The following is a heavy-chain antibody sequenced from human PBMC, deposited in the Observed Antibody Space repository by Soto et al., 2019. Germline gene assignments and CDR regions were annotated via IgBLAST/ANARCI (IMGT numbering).Heavy chain of an antibody. CDR2: IYYSGST. Sequence: QVQLQESGPGLVKPSQTLSLTCTVSGGSISSGGYYWSWIRQHPGKGLEWIGYIYYSGSTYYNPSLKRRVTIPVDTSKNQFSLKLSSVTAADTAVYYCARDDCSGGSCYSAAFDIWGQGTMVTVSS. CDR1: GGSISSGGYY. CDR3: ARDDCSGGSCYSAAFDI. V-gene: IGHV4-31*03. J-gene: IGHJ3*02. D-gene: IGHD2-15*01.